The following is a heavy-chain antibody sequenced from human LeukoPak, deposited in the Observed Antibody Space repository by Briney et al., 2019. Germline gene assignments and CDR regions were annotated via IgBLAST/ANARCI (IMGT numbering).Heavy chain of an antibody. CDR1: GFTFGNYA. J-gene: IGHJ4*02. V-gene: IGHV3-23*01. CDR2: ISDSGGST. D-gene: IGHD2-2*01. CDR3: AKDRSSTTSCSNY. Sequence: GGSLRLSCAASGFTFGNYAMSWVRQAPGKGLEWVSTISDSGGSTYYADSVKGRFTISRDNSKNMLYLEMNSLRVEDTAIYYCAKDRSSTTSCSNYWGRGTLVTVSS.